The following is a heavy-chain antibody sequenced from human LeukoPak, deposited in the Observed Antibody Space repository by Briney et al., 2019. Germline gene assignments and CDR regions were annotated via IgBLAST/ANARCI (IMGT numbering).Heavy chain of an antibody. CDR3: VSLDGVYYYHMDV. Sequence: GVLRLSFAASGFTFNMYWMHWVRPAPGKGLVWVSRISPDGNSATYADSVKGRFTISRDNAKNTLYLQMNSLRAEDSAVYYCVSLDGVYYYHMDVWGQGTTVIVSS. V-gene: IGHV3-74*03. J-gene: IGHJ6*02. CDR1: GFTFNMYW. CDR2: ISPDGNSA. D-gene: IGHD3/OR15-3a*01.